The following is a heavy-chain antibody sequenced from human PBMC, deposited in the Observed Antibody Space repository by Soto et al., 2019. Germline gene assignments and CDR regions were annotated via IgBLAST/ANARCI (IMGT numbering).Heavy chain of an antibody. CDR1: GGSVSSGSYY. J-gene: IGHJ5*02. Sequence: QVQLQESGQGLVKPSETLSLTCTVSGGSVSSGSYYWSWIRQPPGKGLEWIGYIYYSGSTNYNPSLKSRVTISVDTSKNQVSLKLSAVTAADTAVYYCARGLRYFDWLNWFDPWGQGTLVTVSS. V-gene: IGHV4-61*01. CDR3: ARGLRYFDWLNWFDP. CDR2: IYYSGST. D-gene: IGHD3-9*01.